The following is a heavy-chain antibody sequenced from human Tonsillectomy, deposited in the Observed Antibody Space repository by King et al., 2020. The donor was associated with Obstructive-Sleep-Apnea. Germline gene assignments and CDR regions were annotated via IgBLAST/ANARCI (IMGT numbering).Heavy chain of an antibody. CDR1: GFTFDDYA. CDR2: ISWNSGSI. D-gene: IGHD3-10*01. J-gene: IGHJ4*02. V-gene: IGHV3-9*01. Sequence: VQLVESGGGLVQPGRSLRLSCAASGFTFDDYAMHWVRQAPGKGLEWVSGISWNSGSIGYADSVKGRFTISRDNAKNSLYLQMNSLRAEDTALYYCAKDQYYGSGSYYNFDYWGQGTLVTVSS. CDR3: AKDQYYGSGSYYNFDY.